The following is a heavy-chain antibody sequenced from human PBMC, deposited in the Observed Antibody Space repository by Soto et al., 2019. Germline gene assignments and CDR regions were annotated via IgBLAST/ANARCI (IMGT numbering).Heavy chain of an antibody. D-gene: IGHD3-16*01. CDR1: GFTLTSYS. CDR2: ISTTSRTI. V-gene: IGHV3-48*01. Sequence: EVQLVESGGGLVQPGGSLRLSCAASGFTLTSYSMNWVRQAAGKGLEWGAFISTTSRTIYYADSVKGRFTISRDNAKNSLYLQMNSLRAEDTAVYYCTRDLGRGYGMAVWGQGTPVTVSS. CDR3: TRDLGRGYGMAV. J-gene: IGHJ6*02.